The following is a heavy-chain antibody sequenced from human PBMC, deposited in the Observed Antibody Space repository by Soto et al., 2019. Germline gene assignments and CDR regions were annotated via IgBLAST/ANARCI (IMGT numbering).Heavy chain of an antibody. CDR2: IIPIFGTA. Sequence: ASVKVSCKASGGTFSSYAISWVRQAPGQGLEWMGGIIPIFGTANYAQKFQGRVTITADESTSTAYMELSSLRSEDTAVYYCARVIAVAGREGYYYYYGMDVWGQGTTVTVSS. D-gene: IGHD6-19*01. CDR1: GGTFSSYA. CDR3: ARVIAVAGREGYYYYYGMDV. V-gene: IGHV1-69*13. J-gene: IGHJ6*02.